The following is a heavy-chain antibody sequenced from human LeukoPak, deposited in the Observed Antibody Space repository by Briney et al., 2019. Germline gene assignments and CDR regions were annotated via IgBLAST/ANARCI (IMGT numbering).Heavy chain of an antibody. Sequence: PSETLSLTCAVYGGSSSGYYWSWIRQPPGKGLEWIGEINHSGSTNYNPSLKSRVTISVDTSKNQFSLKLSSVTAADTAVYYCARGLEYYDFWSGLFVIGPYDYWGQGTLVTVSS. CDR1: GGSSSGYY. CDR3: ARGLEYYDFWSGLFVIGPYDY. CDR2: INHSGST. D-gene: IGHD3-3*01. J-gene: IGHJ4*02. V-gene: IGHV4-34*01.